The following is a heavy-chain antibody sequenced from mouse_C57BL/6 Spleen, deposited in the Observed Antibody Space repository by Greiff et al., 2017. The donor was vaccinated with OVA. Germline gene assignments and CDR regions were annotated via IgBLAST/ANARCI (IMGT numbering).Heavy chain of an antibody. CDR3: ARVGYDYDVDY. CDR2: IYPGSGNT. D-gene: IGHD2-4*01. CDR1: GYTFTDYY. V-gene: IGHV1-76*01. Sequence: VPLVASGAELVRPGASVKLSCKASGYTFTDYYINWVKQRPGQGLEWIARIYPGSGNTYYNEKFKGKATLTAEKSSSTAYMQLSSLTSEDSAVYFCARVGYDYDVDYWGQGTTLTVSS. J-gene: IGHJ2*01.